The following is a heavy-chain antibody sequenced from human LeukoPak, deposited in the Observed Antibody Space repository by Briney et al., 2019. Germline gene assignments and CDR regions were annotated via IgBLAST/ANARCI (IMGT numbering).Heavy chain of an antibody. CDR1: GGSISSYY. J-gene: IGHJ5*02. CDR3: ARLRDDYFDP. CDR2: IYYSGST. Sequence: SETLSLTCTVSGGSISSYYWSWIRQPPGKGLEWIGYIYYSGSTNYNPSLKSRVTISVDTSKNEFSLKLSSVTAADTAVYYCARLRDDYFDPWGQGTLVTVSS. V-gene: IGHV4-59*08. D-gene: IGHD4-11*01.